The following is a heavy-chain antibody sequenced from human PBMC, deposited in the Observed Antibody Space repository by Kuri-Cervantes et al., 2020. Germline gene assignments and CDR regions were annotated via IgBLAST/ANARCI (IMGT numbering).Heavy chain of an antibody. V-gene: IGHV1-69*04. Sequence: SVKVSCKASGGTFSSYTISWVRQAPGQGLEWMGRIIPILGIANYAQKFQGRVTITADKSTSTAYMELSSLRSEDTAVYYCARDPHAYYYDSSGYSTRDYYYGMDVWGQGTTVTVSS. CDR1: GGTFSSYT. D-gene: IGHD3-22*01. J-gene: IGHJ6*02. CDR3: ARDPHAYYYDSSGYSTRDYYYGMDV. CDR2: IIPILGIA.